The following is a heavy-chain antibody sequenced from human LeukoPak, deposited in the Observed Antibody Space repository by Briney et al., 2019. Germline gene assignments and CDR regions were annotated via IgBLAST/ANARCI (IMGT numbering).Heavy chain of an antibody. CDR1: GFTFGFHG. V-gene: IGHV3-30-3*01. J-gene: IGHJ3*02. CDR3: ARDGGVDTATDAFDI. D-gene: IGHD5-18*01. CDR2: ISSDGTDQ. Sequence: GGSLRLSCSGSGFTFGFHGVHWVRQAPGKGLEWVAVISSDGTDQRYADSMKGRSSISRDNSKNTVSLQMHSLRVEDTAVYYCARDGGVDTATDAFDIWGQGTMVTVSS.